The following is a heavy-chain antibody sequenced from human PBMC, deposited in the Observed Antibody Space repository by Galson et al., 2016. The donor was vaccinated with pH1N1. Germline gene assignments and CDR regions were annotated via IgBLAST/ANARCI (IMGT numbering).Heavy chain of an antibody. D-gene: IGHD5-12*01. CDR3: ALDDYGRYFDY. CDR1: GYTFTTYL. CDR2: FNPDNGNT. J-gene: IGHJ4*02. V-gene: IGHV1-3*01. Sequence: SVKVSCKASGYTFTTYLIHWVRQAPGETLEWMGWFNPDNGNTKYSQRFQGRVTITRDTSATTAYMEMSSLRSEDTAVYYCALDDYGRYFDYRGQGTLVTVAS.